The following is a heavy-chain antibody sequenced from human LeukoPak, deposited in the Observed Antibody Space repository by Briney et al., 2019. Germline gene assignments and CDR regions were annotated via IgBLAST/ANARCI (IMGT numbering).Heavy chain of an antibody. CDR3: AREPGPYDSSGYLSD. Sequence: PSETLSLTCSVSGGSISSSSYYWGWIRQPPGKGLEWIGSIYYSGSTYYNPSLKSRVTISVDTSKNQFSLKLSSVTAADTAVYYCAREPGPYDSSGYLSDWGQGTLVTVSS. CDR2: IYYSGST. D-gene: IGHD3-22*01. J-gene: IGHJ4*02. V-gene: IGHV4-39*07. CDR1: GGSISSSSYY.